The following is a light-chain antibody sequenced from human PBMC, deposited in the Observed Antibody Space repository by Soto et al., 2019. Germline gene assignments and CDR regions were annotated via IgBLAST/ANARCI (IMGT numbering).Light chain of an antibody. Sequence: QSVLTQPPSASGTPGQRVTISCSGSSSNIGSNYVYWYQQLPGTAPKLLIYRNNQRPSGVPDRFSGSKSGTSASLAISGLRCEDEADYYCAAWDDSLSGWVFGGGTKVTV. CDR2: RNN. V-gene: IGLV1-47*01. CDR3: AAWDDSLSGWV. CDR1: SSNIGSNY. J-gene: IGLJ3*02.